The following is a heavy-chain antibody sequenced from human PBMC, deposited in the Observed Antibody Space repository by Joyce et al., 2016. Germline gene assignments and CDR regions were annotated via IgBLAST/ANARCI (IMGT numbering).Heavy chain of an antibody. V-gene: IGHV5-10-1*03. CDR1: GYSFTSHW. D-gene: IGHD3-10*02. Sequence: EVQLVQSGAEVKKLGESLRISCKGSGYSFTSHWISWVRQMPGTGLEWMGRIDPRDSYTDYSPSFEGHATISVDKTISAAYLQWSSLRASDTAIYYCARHVTDWFDPWGQGTLVTVSS. CDR3: ARHVTDWFDP. J-gene: IGHJ5*02. CDR2: IDPRDSYT.